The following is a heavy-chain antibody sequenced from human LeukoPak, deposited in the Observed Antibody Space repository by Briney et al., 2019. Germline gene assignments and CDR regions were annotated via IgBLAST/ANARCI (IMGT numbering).Heavy chain of an antibody. J-gene: IGHJ4*02. CDR3: ARPSGYSYGYGIDY. D-gene: IGHD5-18*01. V-gene: IGHV4-39*01. CDR2: IYYSGST. Sequence: SETLSLTCTVSGGSISSSSYYWGWIRQPPGKGLEWIGSIYYSGSTYYNPSLKSRVTISVDTSKNQLSLKLSSVTAADTAVYYCARPSGYSYGYGIDYWGQGTLVTVSS. CDR1: GGSISSSSYY.